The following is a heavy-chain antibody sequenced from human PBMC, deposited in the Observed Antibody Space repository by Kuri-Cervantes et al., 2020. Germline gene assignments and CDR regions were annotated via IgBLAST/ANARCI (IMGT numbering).Heavy chain of an antibody. Sequence: GESLKISCAASGFTLSTYTMNWVRLAPGKGLEWVSGISVSGSTTDYADSAKGRFTISRDNSKSTLYLQMNSLRPEDTALYYCARDLNWAYTYWGQGTLVTVSS. D-gene: IGHD7-27*01. CDR2: ISVSGSTT. V-gene: IGHV3-23*01. CDR1: GFTLSTYT. CDR3: ARDLNWAYTY. J-gene: IGHJ4*02.